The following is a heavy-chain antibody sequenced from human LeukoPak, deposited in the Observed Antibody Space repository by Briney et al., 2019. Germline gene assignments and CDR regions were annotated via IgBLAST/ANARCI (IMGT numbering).Heavy chain of an antibody. D-gene: IGHD3-9*01. CDR2: ISSSSYT. V-gene: IGHV3-11*06. J-gene: IGHJ4*02. CDR3: ARGSGDILTGYSDFDY. CDR1: GFTFSDYY. Sequence: GGSLRLSCAASGFTFSDYYMSWIRQAPGKGLEWVSYISSSSYTNYADSVKGRFTISRVNAKNSLYLQMNSLRAEDTAVYYCARGSGDILTGYSDFDYWGQGTLVTVSS.